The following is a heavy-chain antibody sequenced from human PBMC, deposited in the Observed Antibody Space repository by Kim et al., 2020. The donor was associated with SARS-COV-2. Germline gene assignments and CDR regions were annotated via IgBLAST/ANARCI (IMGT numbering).Heavy chain of an antibody. CDR1: GFTFSSYS. CDR3: ARDSYCTNGICYDY. Sequence: GGSLRLSCAGSGFTFSSYSMGWVRQAPGKGLEWVSSISDSGTSYINYADSVEGRFTISRDNAKRSLFLQMTSLSAEDTAVYYCARDSYCTNGICYDYWG. J-gene: IGHJ4*01. V-gene: IGHV3-21*01. D-gene: IGHD2-8*01. CDR2: ISDSGTSYI.